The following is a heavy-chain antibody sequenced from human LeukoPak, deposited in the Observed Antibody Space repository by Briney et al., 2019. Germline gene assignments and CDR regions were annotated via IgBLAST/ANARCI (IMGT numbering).Heavy chain of an antibody. J-gene: IGHJ4*02. CDR2: IYPDDSST. V-gene: IGHV5-51*01. CDR1: GYAFNTYW. CDR3: ARIVVPAAITSGFDY. Sequence: GESLKISCKGSGYAFNTYWIAWARQMPGKGLEWMGLIYPDDSSTRYSPSFQGQVTISADKSISTAYLQWSSLKASDTAMYYCARIVVPAAITSGFDYWGQGTLVTVSS. D-gene: IGHD2-2*01.